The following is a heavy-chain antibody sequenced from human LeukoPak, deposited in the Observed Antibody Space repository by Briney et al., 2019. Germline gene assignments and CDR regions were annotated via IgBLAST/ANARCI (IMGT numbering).Heavy chain of an antibody. CDR3: ARSPLLEIFGVALTDYYFDY. CDR2: ISAYNGNT. D-gene: IGHD3-3*01. V-gene: IGHV1-18*01. J-gene: IGHJ4*02. Sequence: ASVKVSCKASGYTFTSYGISWARQAPGQGLEWMGWISAYNGNTNYAQKLQGRVTMTTDTSTSTAYMELRSLRSDDTAVYYCARSPLLEIFGVALTDYYFDYWGQGTLVTVSS. CDR1: GYTFTSYG.